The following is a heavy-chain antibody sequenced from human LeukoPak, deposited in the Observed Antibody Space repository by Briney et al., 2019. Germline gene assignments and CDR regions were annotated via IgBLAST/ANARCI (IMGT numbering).Heavy chain of an antibody. CDR2: ISKDGNDK. D-gene: IGHD6-13*01. J-gene: IGHJ4*02. Sequence: GGSLRLSCAASGFTFSSYAMHWVRQAPGKGLEWVAVISKDGNDKHHADSVKGRFTISRNNSKNTLYLQMNSLRAEDTAVYFCAKDPRTAAAYYFDYWGQGTLVTVSS. CDR3: AKDPRTAAAYYFDY. V-gene: IGHV3-30*18. CDR1: GFTFSSYA.